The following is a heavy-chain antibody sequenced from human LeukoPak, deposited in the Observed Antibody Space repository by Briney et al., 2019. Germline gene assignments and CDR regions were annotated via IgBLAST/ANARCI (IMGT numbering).Heavy chain of an antibody. CDR3: ARAPRPEMATVKGD. J-gene: IGHJ4*02. CDR2: IKIDGSYT. Sequence: PGGSLRLSCAASGFTFSSDWMHWVCRAPGKGVGWVSRIKIDGSYTSYADSVKGRFTISRDNANNMLSLQMNTLRVEHTAVYYCARAPRPEMATVKGDWRQGTLVTVSS. CDR1: GFTFSSDW. D-gene: IGHD5-24*01. V-gene: IGHV3-74*01.